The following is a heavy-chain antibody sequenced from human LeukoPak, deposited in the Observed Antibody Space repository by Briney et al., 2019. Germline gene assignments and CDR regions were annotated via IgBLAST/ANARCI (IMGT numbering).Heavy chain of an antibody. J-gene: IGHJ5*02. D-gene: IGHD4-17*01. CDR3: ARRPVTTDFVWFDP. CDR2: IYPGDSDT. CDR1: GYSFTSYW. V-gene: IGHV5-51*01. Sequence: GESLKISCKGSGYSFTSYWIGWVRQMPGKGLEWMGIIYPGDSDTRYSPSFQGQVTIPADKSISTAYLQWSRLKASDTAMYYCARRPVTTDFVWFDPWGQGTLVTVSS.